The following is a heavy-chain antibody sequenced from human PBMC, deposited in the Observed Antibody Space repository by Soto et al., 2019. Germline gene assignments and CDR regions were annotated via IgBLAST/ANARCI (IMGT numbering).Heavy chain of an antibody. CDR1: GFTFSDYY. CDR3: ARDLGVGAKRRYGMDV. J-gene: IGHJ6*02. D-gene: IGHD1-26*01. Sequence: GSLRLSCAASGFTFSDYYVSWIRQAPGKGLEWVSYISSSGSTIYYADSVKGRFTISRDNAKNSLYLQMNSLRAEDTAVYYCARDLGVGAKRRYGMDVWGQGTTVTVSS. V-gene: IGHV3-11*01. CDR2: ISSSGSTI.